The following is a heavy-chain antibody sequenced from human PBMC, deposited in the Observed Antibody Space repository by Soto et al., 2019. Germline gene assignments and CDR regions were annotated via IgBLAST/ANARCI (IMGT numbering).Heavy chain of an antibody. Sequence: ASVKVSCKASGYTFTSYAMHWVRQAPGQRLEWMGWINAGNGNTKCSQKFQGRVTITRDTSASTAYMELSSLRSEDTAVYYCARDDEDYSYYYGMDVWGQGTTVTVSS. CDR2: INAGNGNT. CDR3: ARDDEDYSYYYGMDV. CDR1: GYTFTSYA. J-gene: IGHJ6*02. V-gene: IGHV1-3*01.